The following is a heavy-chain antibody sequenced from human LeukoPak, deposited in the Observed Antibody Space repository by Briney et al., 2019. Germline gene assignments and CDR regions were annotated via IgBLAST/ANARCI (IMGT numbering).Heavy chain of an antibody. D-gene: IGHD3-10*01. J-gene: IGHJ3*02. Sequence: ASVKVSCKASGYTFISNGISWVRQAPGEGLEWMGWISPYNGNRNYAEKFQGRVTMITDTSTSTAYLELRSLRSDDTAVYYCARCVTMVQGVIRDAFDIWGQGTMVTVSS. CDR3: ARCVTMVQGVIRDAFDI. CDR2: ISPYNGNR. CDR1: GYTFISNG. V-gene: IGHV1-18*01.